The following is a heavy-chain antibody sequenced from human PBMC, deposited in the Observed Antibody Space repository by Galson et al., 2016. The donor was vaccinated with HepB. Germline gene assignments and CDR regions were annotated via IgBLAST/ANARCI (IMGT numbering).Heavy chain of an antibody. CDR3: ARLDSGITLDD. V-gene: IGHV1-24*01. D-gene: IGHD1-26*01. Sequence: SVKVSCKVSGYALSELSMHWVRQAPGKGLEWMGGLDPEDGKMIYAHKFQGRLTLPEDTSTDTAYMELSSLRSEDTAIYSCARLDSGITLDDWGQGPLVTVSS. J-gene: IGHJ4*02. CDR1: GYALSELS. CDR2: LDPEDGKM.